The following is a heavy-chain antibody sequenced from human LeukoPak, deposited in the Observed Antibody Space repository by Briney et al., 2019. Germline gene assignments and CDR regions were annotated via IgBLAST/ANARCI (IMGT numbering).Heavy chain of an antibody. CDR3: ASPSPRAWTRNAFDI. V-gene: IGHV1-46*01. J-gene: IGHJ3*02. CDR2: INPSGGST. Sequence: ASVKVSCKASGYTFTSYYMHWVRQAPGQGLEWMGIINPSGGSTSYAQKFQGRVTMTRDMSTSTVYMELSSLRSEDTAVYYCASPSPRAWTRNAFDIWGQGTMVTVSS. CDR1: GYTFTSYY. D-gene: IGHD3/OR15-3a*01.